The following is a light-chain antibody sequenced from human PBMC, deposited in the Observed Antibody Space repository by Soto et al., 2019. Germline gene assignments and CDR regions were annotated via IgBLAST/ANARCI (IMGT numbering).Light chain of an antibody. J-gene: IGKJ4*01. V-gene: IGKV3-11*01. CDR2: DAS. CDR1: QSVSSC. CDR3: QQRSKWPPLT. Sequence: EIVLTQSPATLSLSPGERATLSCRASQSVSSCLAWYQQKPGQAPRLLIYDASNRATGIPARFSGSGSGTDFTLTISSLEPEDFAVYYCQQRSKWPPLTFGGGTKVEIK.